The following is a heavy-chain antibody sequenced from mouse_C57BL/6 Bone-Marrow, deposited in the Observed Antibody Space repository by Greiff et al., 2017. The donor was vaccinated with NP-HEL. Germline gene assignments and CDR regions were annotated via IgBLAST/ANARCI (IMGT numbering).Heavy chain of an antibody. CDR3: TGIYYYGSSPYYYAMDY. Sequence: EVKVVESGGGLVQPGGSMKLSCVASGFTFSNYWMNWVRQSPEKGLEWVAQIRLKSDNYATHYAESVKGRFTISRDDSKSSVYLQMNNLRAEDTGIYYCTGIYYYGSSPYYYAMDYWGQGTSVTVSS. V-gene: IGHV6-3*01. D-gene: IGHD1-1*01. CDR1: GFTFSNYW. CDR2: IRLKSDNYAT. J-gene: IGHJ4*01.